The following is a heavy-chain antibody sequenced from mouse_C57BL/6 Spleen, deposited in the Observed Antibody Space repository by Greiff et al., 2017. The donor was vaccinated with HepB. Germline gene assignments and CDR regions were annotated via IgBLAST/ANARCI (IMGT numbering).Heavy chain of an antibody. CDR1: GYTFTSYW. J-gene: IGHJ3*01. CDR2: IDPSDSYT. V-gene: IGHV1-69*01. Sequence: VQLQQPGAELVMPGASVKLSCKASGYTFTSYWMHWVKQRPGQGLEWIGEIDPSDSYTNYNQKFKGKSTLTVDKSSSTAYMQLSSLTSEDSAVYYCASYYSNYGGVFAYWGQGTLVTVSA. D-gene: IGHD2-5*01. CDR3: ASYYSNYGGVFAY.